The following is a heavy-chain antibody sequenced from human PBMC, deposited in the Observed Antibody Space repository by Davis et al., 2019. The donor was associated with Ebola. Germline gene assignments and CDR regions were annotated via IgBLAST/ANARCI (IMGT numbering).Heavy chain of an antibody. CDR1: GITFTDYA. Sequence: GGSLRLSCAASGITFTDYALHWVRQAPGKGLQWLAVISYDGNNQFYADSVRGRFTVSRDNSKNTLFLQMNSLRAEDTAVYYCARDSDYGDYDVHNWFDPWGQGTLVTVSS. V-gene: IGHV3-30-3*01. CDR2: ISYDGNNQ. CDR3: ARDSDYGDYDVHNWFDP. J-gene: IGHJ5*02. D-gene: IGHD4-17*01.